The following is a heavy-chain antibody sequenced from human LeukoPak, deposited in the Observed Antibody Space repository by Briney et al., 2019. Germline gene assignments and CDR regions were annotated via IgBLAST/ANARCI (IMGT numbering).Heavy chain of an antibody. Sequence: SETLSLTCTVSGGSVSSGSYYWSWIRQPPGKGLEWIGKINHSGSTNYSPSLKSRVTISIDTSKNQFSLKLNSMTAADTAVYYCARGEGARDGYNYEGPFYFDYWGQGTLVTVSS. CDR2: INHSGST. CDR3: ARGEGARDGYNYEGPFYFDY. V-gene: IGHV4-39*07. J-gene: IGHJ4*02. D-gene: IGHD5-24*01. CDR1: GGSVSSGSYY.